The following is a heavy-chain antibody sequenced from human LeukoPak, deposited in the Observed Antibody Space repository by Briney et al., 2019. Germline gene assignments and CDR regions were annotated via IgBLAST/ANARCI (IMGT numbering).Heavy chain of an antibody. D-gene: IGHD3-9*01. CDR3: ARHSVGTYYDILTGYEADY. V-gene: IGHV5-51*01. CDR1: GYSFTSYW. J-gene: IGHJ4*02. CDR2: IYPGDSDT. Sequence: GESLKISCKGSGYSFTSYWIGWVRQMPGKGLEWMGIIYPGDSDTIYSPYFQGQVTISGDKSMSTAYLQWSSLKASDNAMYYCARHSVGTYYDILTGYEADYWGQGTLVTVSS.